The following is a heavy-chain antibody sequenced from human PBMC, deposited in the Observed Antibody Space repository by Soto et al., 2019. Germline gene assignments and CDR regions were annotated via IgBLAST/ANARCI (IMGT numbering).Heavy chain of an antibody. CDR2: INYRGST. Sequence: QVQLQESGPGLVRPSQTLSLTCTVSGGSINSGDSYWNWIRQHPEKGLEWIGYINYRGSTFYNPSLKSRIIISVDTSKNQFSLSLSSVTAADTAVYYCARDAPGVAPYWGQGTLVTLSS. D-gene: IGHD2-15*01. CDR3: ARDAPGVAPY. V-gene: IGHV4-31*03. J-gene: IGHJ4*02. CDR1: GGSINSGDSY.